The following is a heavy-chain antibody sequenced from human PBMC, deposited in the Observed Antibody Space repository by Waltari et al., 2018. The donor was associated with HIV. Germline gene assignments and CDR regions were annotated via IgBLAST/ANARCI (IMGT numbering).Heavy chain of an antibody. CDR2: IKHNSGDT. CDR1: GNTFTGYY. Sequence: QEHLVQSGAEVKKPGASVKVSCTASGNTFTGYYIHWVRQAPGQGLEWVGRIKHNSGDTHYAQKFQGRVTMTRDTSISTGYMELHSLTSDDTGVYFCARVRGGGMDVWGQGTTVTVSS. CDR3: ARVRGGGMDV. V-gene: IGHV1-2*05. J-gene: IGHJ6*02. D-gene: IGHD5-12*01.